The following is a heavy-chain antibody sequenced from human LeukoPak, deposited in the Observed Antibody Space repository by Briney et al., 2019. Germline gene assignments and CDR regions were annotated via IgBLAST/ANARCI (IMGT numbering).Heavy chain of an antibody. Sequence: GASVKVSCKASGYTFTGYYIHWVRQAPGQGLEWMGWINPNSGGTNYAQKFQGRVTMTRDTSISTAYMELSRLRSDDTAVYYCARVRVFTPTGTTRYAWFDPWGQGTLVTVSS. V-gene: IGHV1-2*02. CDR1: GYTFTGYY. CDR3: ARVRVFTPTGTTRYAWFDP. CDR2: INPNSGGT. D-gene: IGHD1-1*01. J-gene: IGHJ5*02.